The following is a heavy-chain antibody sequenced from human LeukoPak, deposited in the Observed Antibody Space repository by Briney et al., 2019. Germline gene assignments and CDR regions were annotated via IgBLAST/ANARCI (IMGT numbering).Heavy chain of an antibody. D-gene: IGHD2-2*01. CDR3: ARQGGLSSRKYYFDY. CDR1: GGSISSYY. Sequence: SETLSLTCTVSGGSISSYYWSWIRQPPGKGLEWIGYIYYSGSTYYNPSLKSRVTISVDTSKSQFSLKLSSVTAADTAVYYCARQGGLSSRKYYFDYWGQGTLVTVSS. V-gene: IGHV4-59*08. CDR2: IYYSGST. J-gene: IGHJ4*02.